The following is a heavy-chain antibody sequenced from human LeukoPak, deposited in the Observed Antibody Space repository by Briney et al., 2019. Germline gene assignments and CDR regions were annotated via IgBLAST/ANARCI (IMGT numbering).Heavy chain of an antibody. CDR1: GFTFSSYS. CDR2: ISSSSSTI. J-gene: IGHJ6*03. Sequence: GGSLRLSCAASGFTFSSYSMNWVRQAPGKGLEWVSYISSSSSTIYYADSVKGRFTISRDNAKNSLYLQMNSLRAEDTAVYYCAREGIAAAGPYYYYYMDVWGKGTTVTVSS. CDR3: AREGIAAAGPYYYYYMDV. D-gene: IGHD6-13*01. V-gene: IGHV3-48*01.